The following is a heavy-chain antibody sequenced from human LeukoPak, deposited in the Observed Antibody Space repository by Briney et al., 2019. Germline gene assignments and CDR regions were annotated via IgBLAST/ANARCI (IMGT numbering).Heavy chain of an antibody. CDR3: ATNPMTTGVFDY. J-gene: IGHJ4*02. CDR2: IIPIFGTA. Sequence: SVTVSCTASGGTFSSYAISWVRQAPGQGLEWMGGIIPIFGTANYAQKFQGRVTITADESTSTAYMELSSLRSEGTAVYYCATNPMTTGVFDYWGQGTLVTVSS. CDR1: GGTFSSYA. V-gene: IGHV1-69*13. D-gene: IGHD4-23*01.